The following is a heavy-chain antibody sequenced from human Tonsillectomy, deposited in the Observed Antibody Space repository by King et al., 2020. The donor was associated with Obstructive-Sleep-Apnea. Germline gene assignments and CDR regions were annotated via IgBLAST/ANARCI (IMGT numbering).Heavy chain of an antibody. V-gene: IGHV4-34*01. CDR2: IKHGVTT. CDR3: ARRLEAAGTGTDYYYGMEV. J-gene: IGHJ6*02. Sequence: VQLQQWGAGLLKPSETLSLTCVVNGGSFSGYYWSWIRQSPGKGLECIGEIKHGVTTNYNPSLKSRVTISVDTSKNQFSLNLSSVTAADTAVYYCARRLEAAGTGTDYYYGMEVWGQGTTVTVSS. CDR1: GGSFSGYY. D-gene: IGHD6-13*01.